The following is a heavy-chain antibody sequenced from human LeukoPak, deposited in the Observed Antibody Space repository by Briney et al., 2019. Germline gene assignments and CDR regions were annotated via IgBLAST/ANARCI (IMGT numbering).Heavy chain of an antibody. CDR2: IESKGGNT. D-gene: IGHD2-21*01. J-gene: IGHJ5*02. V-gene: IGHV3-64D*06. CDR1: GFTFSSYA. Sequence: GGSLRLSCSASGFTFSSYAMHWVRQPRGRGLEYVSTIESKGGNTYYADTVKGTFTISRENSKNTLYLQMSSLRAEDTAMYYGVKDYDIVGWDWFEPWGQGTLVTVSS. CDR3: VKDYDIVGWDWFEP.